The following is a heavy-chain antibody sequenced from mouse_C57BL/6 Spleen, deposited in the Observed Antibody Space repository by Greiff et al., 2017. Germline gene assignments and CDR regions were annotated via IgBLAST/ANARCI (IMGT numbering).Heavy chain of an antibody. D-gene: IGHD2-4*01. J-gene: IGHJ3*01. V-gene: IGHV1-61*01. Sequence: QVQLKQPGAELVRPGSSVKLSCKASGYTFTSYWMDWVKQRPGQGLEWIGNIYPSDSETHYNQKFKDKATLTVDKSSSTAYMQLSSLTSEASAVYSCSRSIYYYSWFAYWGQGTLVTVSA. CDR3: SRSIYYYSWFAY. CDR2: IYPSDSET. CDR1: GYTFTSYW.